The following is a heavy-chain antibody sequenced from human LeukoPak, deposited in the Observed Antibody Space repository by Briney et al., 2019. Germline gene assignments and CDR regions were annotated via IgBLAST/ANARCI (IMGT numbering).Heavy chain of an antibody. J-gene: IGHJ4*02. D-gene: IGHD3-3*01. V-gene: IGHV3-7*03. CDR1: GFTFGKYW. Sequence: GGSLRLSCVASGFTFGKYWMSWVRQAPGKGLEWVANIKLDGSEKTYVDSVKGRFTISRDKTKNSLYLQMNSLRAEDTAVFYCARDQYDTWSRRGNFDSWGQGTLVIVSS. CDR3: ARDQYDTWSRRGNFDS. CDR2: IKLDGSEK.